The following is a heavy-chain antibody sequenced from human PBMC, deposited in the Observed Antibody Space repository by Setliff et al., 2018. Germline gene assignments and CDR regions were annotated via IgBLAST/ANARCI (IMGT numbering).Heavy chain of an antibody. CDR1: GFTFDDYP. D-gene: IGHD3-22*01. CDR2: ISDNSGSI. V-gene: IGHV3-9*01. CDR3: VRSTSYLDRRGYKGYYFDH. Sequence: GGSLRLSCAASGFTFDDYPMHWVRQAPGKGLEWVSGISDNSGSIAYADSVKGRFTISRDNNNNSLYLQMNSLRNEDTALYYCVRSTSYLDRRGYKGYYFDHWGQGTPVTVSS. J-gene: IGHJ4*02.